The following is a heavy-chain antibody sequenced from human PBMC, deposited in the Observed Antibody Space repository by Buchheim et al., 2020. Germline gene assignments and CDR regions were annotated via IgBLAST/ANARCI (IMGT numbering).Heavy chain of an antibody. J-gene: IGHJ3*02. CDR2: IYYSGST. CDR3: ARLTIFGVVINTDAFDI. CDR1: GGSISSSSYY. V-gene: IGHV4-39*01. Sequence: QLQLQESGPGLVKPSETLSLTCTVSGGSISSSSYYWGWIRQPPGKGLEWIGSIYYSGSTFYNTSLKIRVTISVDTTKNQFSLKLSSVTAADTAVYYCARLTIFGVVINTDAFDIWGQGT. D-gene: IGHD3-3*01.